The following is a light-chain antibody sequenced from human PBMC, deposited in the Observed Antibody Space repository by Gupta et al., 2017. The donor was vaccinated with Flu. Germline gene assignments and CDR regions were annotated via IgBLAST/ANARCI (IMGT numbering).Light chain of an antibody. CDR1: SGSIDTNY. Sequence: FMLPQPHSVSKSPWTTVTISCTRSSGSIDTNYVQWYQQRPVSTPITMIYEDNVRPSGVPDRFSGSIDTSSTSASLTISGLKPEDEGEYYCQSYDINHVVFGGGTRLTVL. CDR2: EDN. V-gene: IGLV6-57*01. J-gene: IGLJ2*01. CDR3: QSYDINHVV.